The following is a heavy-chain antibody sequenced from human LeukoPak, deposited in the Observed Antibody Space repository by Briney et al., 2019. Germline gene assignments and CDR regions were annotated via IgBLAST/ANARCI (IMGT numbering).Heavy chain of an antibody. CDR1: GFTFSSYA. V-gene: IGHV3-23*01. Sequence: PGGSLRLSCAASGFTFSSYAMSWVRQAPGKGLEWVSAISGSGGSTYYADSVKGRFTISRDNSKNTLYLQMNSLRAEDTAVYYCAKVWLGMATTSWYYYYGMDVWGQGTTVTVSS. D-gene: IGHD6-19*01. CDR3: AKVWLGMATTSWYYYYGMDV. J-gene: IGHJ6*02. CDR2: ISGSGGST.